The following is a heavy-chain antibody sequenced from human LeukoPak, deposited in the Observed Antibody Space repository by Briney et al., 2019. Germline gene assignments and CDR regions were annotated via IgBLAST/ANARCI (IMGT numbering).Heavy chain of an antibody. D-gene: IGHD2-15*01. J-gene: IGHJ6*03. Sequence: ASVKVSCKASGYTFTGYYMHWVRQAPGQGLEWMGWINPNSGGTNYAQKFQGRVTMTRDTSISAAYMELSRLRSDDTAVYYCARTTEGYCRGRSCYSYYYYMDVWGKGTTVTVSS. V-gene: IGHV1-2*02. CDR1: GYTFTGYY. CDR2: INPNSGGT. CDR3: ARTTEGYCRGRSCYSYYYYMDV.